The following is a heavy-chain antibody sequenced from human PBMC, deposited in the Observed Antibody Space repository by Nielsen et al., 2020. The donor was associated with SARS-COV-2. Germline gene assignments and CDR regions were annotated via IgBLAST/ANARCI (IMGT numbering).Heavy chain of an antibody. Sequence: GSLRLSCAASGFTFSGSAMHWVRQPPGKGLEWIGEVNHRGGTNYSPSLKSRVTISMDASKNQFSLKMNSVTAADTAVYYCARESGLDTTDTWGQGVLVTVSS. D-gene: IGHD3/OR15-3a*01. CDR1: GFTFSGSA. V-gene: IGHV4-34*01. CDR2: VNHRGGT. CDR3: ARESGLDTTDT. J-gene: IGHJ5*02.